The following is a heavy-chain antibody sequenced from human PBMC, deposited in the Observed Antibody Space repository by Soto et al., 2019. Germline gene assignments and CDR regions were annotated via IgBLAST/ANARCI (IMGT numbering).Heavy chain of an antibody. Sequence: QVHLVQSGAEVKKPGSSVKVSCKASGDTFSTHAIIWVRQAPGHGLAWMGGIIPISGTTYYTQKFQGRLTITADEPTTTAFMELSSLKSEDTAVFYCARGYCSGGNCYSGMDVWGQGTMVTVSS. D-gene: IGHD2-15*01. J-gene: IGHJ6*02. CDR2: IIPISGTT. V-gene: IGHV1-69*01. CDR1: GDTFSTHA. CDR3: ARGYCSGGNCYSGMDV.